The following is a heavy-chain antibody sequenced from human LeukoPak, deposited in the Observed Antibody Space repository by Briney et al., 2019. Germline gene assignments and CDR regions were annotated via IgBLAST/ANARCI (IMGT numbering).Heavy chain of an antibody. J-gene: IGHJ1*01. Sequence: GASVKVSCKASGYTFTGYYMHWVRQAPGQGLEWMGWINPNSGSTNYAQKFQGRVTMTRDTSISTAYMELSRLRSDDTAVYYCARDGVGYYDSSGYYYFQHWGQGTLVTVSS. CDR3: ARDGVGYYDSSGYYYFQH. CDR2: INPNSGST. D-gene: IGHD3-22*01. CDR1: GYTFTGYY. V-gene: IGHV1-2*02.